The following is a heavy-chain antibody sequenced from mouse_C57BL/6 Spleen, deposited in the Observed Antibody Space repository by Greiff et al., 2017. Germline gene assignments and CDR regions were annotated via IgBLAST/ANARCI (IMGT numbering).Heavy chain of an antibody. CDR2: ISSGSSTI. D-gene: IGHD2-1*01. V-gene: IGHV5-17*01. CDR3: ARDYGNYLYYFDY. CDR1: GFTFSDYG. J-gene: IGHJ2*01. Sequence: EVKLVESGGGLVKPGGSLKLSCAASGFTFSDYGMHWVRQAPEKGLEWVAYISSGSSTIYYADTVKGRFTISRDNAKNTLFLQMTSRRSEDTAMYYCARDYGNYLYYFDYWGQGTTLTVSS.